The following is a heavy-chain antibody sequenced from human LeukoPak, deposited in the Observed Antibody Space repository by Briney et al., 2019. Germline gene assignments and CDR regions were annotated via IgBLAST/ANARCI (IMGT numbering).Heavy chain of an antibody. D-gene: IGHD1-14*01. Sequence: PSETLSLTCTLSGGSISSISYYWGWIRQPPGKGLEWIGSIYYTGSTYYNPSLKSRVTVSVDTSNNQFSLKLRSVIAADTAVYYCANFDYNTSPRFDPWGQGTLVTVSS. CDR1: GGSISSISYY. V-gene: IGHV4-39*01. CDR2: IYYTGST. J-gene: IGHJ5*02. CDR3: ANFDYNTSPRFDP.